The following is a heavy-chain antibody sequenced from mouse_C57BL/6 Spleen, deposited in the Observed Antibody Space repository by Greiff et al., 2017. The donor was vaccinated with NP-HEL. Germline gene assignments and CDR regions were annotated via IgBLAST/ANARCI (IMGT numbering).Heavy chain of an antibody. D-gene: IGHD1-1*01. CDR3: ARRITTVVYWYFDV. CDR2: INPSTGGT. CDR1: GYSFTGYY. V-gene: IGHV1-42*01. J-gene: IGHJ1*03. Sequence: EVKLQQSGPELVKPGASVKISCKASGYSFTGYYMNWVKQSPEKSLEWIGEINPSTGGTTYNQKFKSKATLTVDKPSSTAYMQLSSLTSEDSAVYYCARRITTVVYWYFDVWGTGTTVTVAS.